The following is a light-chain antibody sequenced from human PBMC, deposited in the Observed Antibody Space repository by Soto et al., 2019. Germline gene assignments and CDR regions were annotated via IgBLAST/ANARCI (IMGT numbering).Light chain of an antibody. CDR3: QAWDSGTVV. CDR1: TLGSKF. J-gene: IGLJ2*01. CDR2: EDT. Sequence: SYELTQPPSVSVSPGQTANITCSGNTLGSKFVFWYQQKAGQSPMVVIYEDTKRPSGIPERFSGSNSVNTATLTISGTQAMDEADFYCQAWDSGTVVFGGCTQLTVL. V-gene: IGLV3-1*01.